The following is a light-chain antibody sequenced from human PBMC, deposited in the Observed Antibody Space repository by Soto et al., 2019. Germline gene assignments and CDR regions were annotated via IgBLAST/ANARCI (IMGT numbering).Light chain of an antibody. CDR1: SSNIGNNY. Sequence: QYVLTQSPSVSAAPGQKVTISCSGSSSNIGNNYVSWYQQLPGTAPTLLIYDNNKRPPGIPDRFSGSKSGTSGTLDITGLQTGDEADYYCATWDGSLPGEVFGGGTKLTVL. CDR3: ATWDGSLPGEV. J-gene: IGLJ2*01. CDR2: DNN. V-gene: IGLV1-51*01.